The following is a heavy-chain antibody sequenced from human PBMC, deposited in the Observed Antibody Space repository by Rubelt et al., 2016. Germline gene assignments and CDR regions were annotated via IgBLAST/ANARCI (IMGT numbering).Heavy chain of an antibody. J-gene: IGHJ5*02. Sequence: GSLRLSCEASGFTFSSYSMHWVRQDPGKGLEWVGRIKSKDVGGTTDYAAPVKGRFTVSRDDSKNTLYLQMNSLKTEDTAVYYCTTDYGGYSLGSWGQGTLVTVSS. CDR1: GFTFSSYS. V-gene: IGHV3-15*07. CDR2: IKSKDVGGTT. CDR3: TTDYGGYSLGS. D-gene: IGHD4-23*01.